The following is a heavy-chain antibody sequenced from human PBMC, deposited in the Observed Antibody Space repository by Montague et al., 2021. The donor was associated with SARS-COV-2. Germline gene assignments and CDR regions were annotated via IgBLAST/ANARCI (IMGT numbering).Heavy chain of an antibody. J-gene: IGHJ3*02. D-gene: IGHD3-10*01. CDR1: TGSISHYY. CDR2: IYTRGTT. Sequence: SETLSLTCTVSTGSISHYYWSWIRQSAGKGLEWIGRIYTRGTTKYNPSLESRVTMSVDTSKNQFSLKLDSVTAADAAVYYCARDRSVVRGYDGLDIWGQGTMVTVSS. CDR3: ARDRSVVRGYDGLDI. V-gene: IGHV4-4*07.